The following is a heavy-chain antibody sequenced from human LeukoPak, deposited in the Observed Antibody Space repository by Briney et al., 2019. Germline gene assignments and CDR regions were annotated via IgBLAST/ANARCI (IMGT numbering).Heavy chain of an antibody. Sequence: PAGGSLRLSCAASGFTFVRSAMNWVRQAPGKGLEWVSASGTDGDTYYAHSVTGPFTISTDNSKNPLYLQMTPLRAEDTAVYYCAKKTPGNYPYDYWGQGTLVTVSP. V-gene: IGHV3-23*01. CDR3: AKKTPGNYPYDY. J-gene: IGHJ4*02. D-gene: IGHD3-22*01. CDR1: GFTFVRSA. CDR2: SGTDGDT.